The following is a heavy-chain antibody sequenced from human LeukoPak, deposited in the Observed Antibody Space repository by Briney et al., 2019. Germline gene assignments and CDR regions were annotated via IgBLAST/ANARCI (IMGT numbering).Heavy chain of an antibody. V-gene: IGHV4-59*01. Sequence: SETLSLTCTVSGGSISSYYWSWIRQPPRKGLEWIGYIYYSGSTNYNPSLKSRVTISVDTSKNQFSLKLSSVTAAVTAVYYCARGIGTIFYYYMDVWGKGTTVTVSS. CDR1: GGSISSYY. D-gene: IGHD4/OR15-4a*01. J-gene: IGHJ6*03. CDR3: ARGIGTIFYYYMDV. CDR2: IYYSGST.